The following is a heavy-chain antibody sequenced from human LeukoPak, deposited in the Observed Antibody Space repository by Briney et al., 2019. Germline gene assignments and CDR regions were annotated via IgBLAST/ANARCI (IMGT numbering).Heavy chain of an antibody. V-gene: IGHV3-73*01. CDR3: TGNYYGSGSYADFDY. Sequence: GGALRLSCAASGFTFSGSALHWVRQASGEGLEWGGRIRSTANGYATAYAASVKGRFTISRDDSKNKPYLQMDSLKTEDTAVYYCTGNYYGSGSYADFDYWGQGTLVTVSS. CDR1: GFTFSGSA. D-gene: IGHD3-10*01. CDR2: IRSTANGYAT. J-gene: IGHJ4*02.